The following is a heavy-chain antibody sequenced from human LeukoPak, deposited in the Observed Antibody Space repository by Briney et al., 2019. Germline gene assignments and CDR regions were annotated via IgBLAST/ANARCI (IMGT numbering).Heavy chain of an antibody. Sequence: GGSLRLSCAASGFTFNNYVMPWVRQAPGKGLEWVAVLSIDGNIKLYADSVRGRFTISRDNSRNTLYLQLNSLRAEDTAVYYCTRDPIMGVPDYFDYWGQGTLVAVSS. J-gene: IGHJ4*02. D-gene: IGHD1-26*01. CDR1: GFTFNNYV. CDR2: LSIDGNIK. CDR3: TRDPIMGVPDYFDY. V-gene: IGHV3-30*04.